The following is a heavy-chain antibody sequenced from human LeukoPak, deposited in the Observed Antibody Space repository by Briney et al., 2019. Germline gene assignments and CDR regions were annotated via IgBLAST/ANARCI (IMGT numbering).Heavy chain of an antibody. CDR3: ARDKAMGYYSYMDV. CDR2: ISSRTSTI. CDR1: GFTFSSYR. Sequence: PAGGALRLSCAAPGFTFSSYRMNWVRQAPGKGLEWVSYISSRTSTIYYADSVKGRFTISRDNAKNSLYLQMNSLRAEDTAVYYCARDKAMGYYSYMDVWGKGTTVTVSS. D-gene: IGHD5-18*01. J-gene: IGHJ6*03. V-gene: IGHV3-48*01.